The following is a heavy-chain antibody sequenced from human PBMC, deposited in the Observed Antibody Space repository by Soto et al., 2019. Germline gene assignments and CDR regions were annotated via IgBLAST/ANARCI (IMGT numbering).Heavy chain of an antibody. CDR2: ISYDANNK. D-gene: IGHD3-22*01. Sequence: QVQLVESGGGVVQPGRSLRLSCAASGFTFSSYGMHWVRQAPGKGLEWVAFISYDANNKYYADSVKGRFTISRDNSKNTVYLQMNSLSAEDTAVYYCAKADPPKYYDSSGYLTRDDAFDIWGQGTMVTVSS. V-gene: IGHV3-30*18. CDR3: AKADPPKYYDSSGYLTRDDAFDI. J-gene: IGHJ3*02. CDR1: GFTFSSYG.